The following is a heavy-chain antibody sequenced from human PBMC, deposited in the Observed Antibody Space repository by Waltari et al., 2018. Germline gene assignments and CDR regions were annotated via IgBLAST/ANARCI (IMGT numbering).Heavy chain of an antibody. J-gene: IGHJ4*02. D-gene: IGHD2-15*01. CDR2: MRASGGTT. Sequence: EVQLLESXGGLVQPGESLRLSCXAPKXTFNTSXMXWVRQTPGKGLWGVAAMRASGGTTYYXGSVKGRFTISRXNSXNILXXQXNSLRAEXXXVYFXAKVLLGYCXXETCRDYXVQGTLVTVXS. CDR1: KXTFNTSX. V-gene: IGHV3-23*01. CDR3: AKVLLGYCXXETCRDY.